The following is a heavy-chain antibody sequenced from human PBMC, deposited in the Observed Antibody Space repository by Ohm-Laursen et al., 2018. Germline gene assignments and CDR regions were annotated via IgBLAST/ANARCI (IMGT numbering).Heavy chain of an antibody. CDR3: AITGGFWNY. CDR2: IWYDGSNK. D-gene: IGHD3-10*01. CDR1: GFIFRNFG. V-gene: IGHV3-33*01. J-gene: IGHJ4*02. Sequence: SLRLSCAAAGFIFRNFGMHWVRQAPGKGLAWVAAIWYDGSNKYYADSVKGRFTISRDNSRNTLYLQMNILRADDTAVYYCAITGGFWNYWGQGTLVTVSS.